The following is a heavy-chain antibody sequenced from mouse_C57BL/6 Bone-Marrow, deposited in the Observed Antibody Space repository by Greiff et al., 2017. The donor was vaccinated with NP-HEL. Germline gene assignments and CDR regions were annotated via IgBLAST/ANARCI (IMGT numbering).Heavy chain of an antibody. D-gene: IGHD2-3*01. CDR1: GFSFNTYA. CDR3: VRGGYYYYAMDY. J-gene: IGHJ4*01. V-gene: IGHV10-1*01. Sequence: EVQVVESGGGLVQPKGSLKLSCAASGFSFNTYAMNWVRQAPGKGLEWVARIRSKSNNYATYSADSVKDRFTISRDDSESMLYLQMNNLKTEDTAMYYCVRGGYYYYAMDYWGQGTSVTVSS. CDR2: IRSKSNNYAT.